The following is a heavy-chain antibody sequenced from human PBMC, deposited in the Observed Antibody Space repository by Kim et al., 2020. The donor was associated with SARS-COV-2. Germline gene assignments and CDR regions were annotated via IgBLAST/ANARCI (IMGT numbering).Heavy chain of an antibody. CDR1: GFTFSSHW. CDR2: INSDGSTT. Sequence: GGSLRLSCAASGFTFSSHWMHWVRQAPGKGLVWVSRINSDGSTTSYADSVKGRFTISRDNAKNTLYLQMNRLRAEDTAEYYCRRRQFTSCWYYFDYWRQG. J-gene: IGHJ4*02. CDR3: RRRQFTSCWYYFDY. V-gene: IGHV3-74*01. D-gene: IGHD6-19*01.